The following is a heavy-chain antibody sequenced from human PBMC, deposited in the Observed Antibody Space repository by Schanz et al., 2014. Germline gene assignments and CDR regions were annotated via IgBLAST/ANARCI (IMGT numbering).Heavy chain of an antibody. CDR1: GYTFTSYG. CDR2: ISAYNGNT. V-gene: IGHV1-18*01. Sequence: QVQLVQSGAEVKKPGASVKVSCKASGYTFTSYGINWVRQAPGQGLEWMGWISAYNGNTNYAQNLQGRVTMTTDTSTSTAYMELRSLRADDTAVYYCARGGYSSGWYDRDIARFDYWGQGTLVTVSS. CDR3: ARGGYSSGWYDRDIARFDY. D-gene: IGHD6-19*01. J-gene: IGHJ4*02.